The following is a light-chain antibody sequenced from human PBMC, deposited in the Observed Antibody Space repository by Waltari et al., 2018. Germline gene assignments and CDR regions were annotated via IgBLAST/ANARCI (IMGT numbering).Light chain of an antibody. CDR2: DAS. J-gene: IGKJ2*01. Sequence: DIQMTQSPSSLSASVGDRVTITCQASQDISNYLNWYQQKPGKAPKLLIYDASNLETGVPSRFSGSGSGTDFTFTISSLQPEDIAIYYCQQRNTWPPYTFGQGTKLELK. CDR3: QQRNTWPPYT. CDR1: QDISNY. V-gene: IGKV1-33*01.